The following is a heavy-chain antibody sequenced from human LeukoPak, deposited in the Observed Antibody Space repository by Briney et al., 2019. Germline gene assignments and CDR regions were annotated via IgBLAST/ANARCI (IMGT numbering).Heavy chain of an antibody. D-gene: IGHD3-16*01. J-gene: IGHJ3*02. CDR3: ASSRYEGGTFDI. Sequence: GGSLRLSCAASGFTFSSYSMNWVRQAPGKGLELVSYISISSSGYIYYADSVKGRFTISRDNAMNSLYLQMSSLRAEDTAVYYCASSRYEGGTFDIWGQGTLVTVSS. CDR2: ISISSSGYI. CDR1: GFTFSSYS. V-gene: IGHV3-21*01.